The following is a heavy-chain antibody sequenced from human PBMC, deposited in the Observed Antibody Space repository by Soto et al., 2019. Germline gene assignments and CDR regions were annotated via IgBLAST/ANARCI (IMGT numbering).Heavy chain of an antibody. V-gene: IGHV1-69*01. D-gene: IGHD3-3*01. Sequence: HVHLVQSGAEVKKPGSSVKVSCKASGGTFSSYAISWVRQAPGQGLEWMGGIIPIVGTANYAQKFQGRVAITADESTSTAYMELRRLRSEDTAVYYCARVRFLDTEYYYYYGMDVWGQGTTVTVSS. CDR3: ARVRFLDTEYYYYYGMDV. CDR1: GGTFSSYA. J-gene: IGHJ6*02. CDR2: IIPIVGTA.